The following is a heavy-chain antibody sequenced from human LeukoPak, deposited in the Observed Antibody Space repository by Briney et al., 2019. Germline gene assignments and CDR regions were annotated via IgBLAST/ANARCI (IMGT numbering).Heavy chain of an antibody. CDR2: IYTSGNT. CDR1: GGSISSGSYY. J-gene: IGHJ5*02. Sequence: SQTLSLTCTVSGGSISSGSYYWSWIRQPAGKGLEWIGRIYTSGNTNYNPSLKSRVTISVDTSKKQFSLKLSSVTAADTAVYYCARDSLWFGNLATNWFDPWGQGTLVTVSS. D-gene: IGHD3-10*01. CDR3: ARDSLWFGNLATNWFDP. V-gene: IGHV4-61*02.